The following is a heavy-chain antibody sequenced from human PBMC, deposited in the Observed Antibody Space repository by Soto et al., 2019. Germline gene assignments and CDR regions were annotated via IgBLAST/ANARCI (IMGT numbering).Heavy chain of an antibody. V-gene: IGHV1-69-2*01. D-gene: IGHD2-2*01. CDR2: VDPEDGET. J-gene: IGHJ5*02. Sequence: ASVKVSCKVSGYTFTDYYMHWVQQAPGKGLEWMGLVDPEDGETIYAEKFQGRVTITADTSTDTAYMELSSLRSEDTAVYYCATELGVVPAAGPSGWFDPWGQGTLVTVSS. CDR1: GYTFTDYY. CDR3: ATELGVVPAAGPSGWFDP.